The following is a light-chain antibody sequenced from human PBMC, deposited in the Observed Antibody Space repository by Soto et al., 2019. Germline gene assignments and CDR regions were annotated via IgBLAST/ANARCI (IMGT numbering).Light chain of an antibody. Sequence: QSVLTQPASVSGSPGQSITISCTGTSSDVGGYNFVSWYQQHPGRAPKLLIYEVSRRPSGVSNRFSGSKSGDTASLTISGLQAEDEADYYCYSYRGYYTRVFGTGTNVTAL. CDR2: EVS. CDR1: SSDVGGYNF. V-gene: IGLV2-14*01. CDR3: YSYRGYYTRV. J-gene: IGLJ1*01.